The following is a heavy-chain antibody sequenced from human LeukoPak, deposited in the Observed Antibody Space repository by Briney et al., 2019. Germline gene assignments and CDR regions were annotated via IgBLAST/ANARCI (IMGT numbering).Heavy chain of an antibody. D-gene: IGHD6-19*01. CDR2: INHSGST. V-gene: IGHV4-34*01. CDR1: GGSFSGYY. J-gene: IGHJ5*02. CDR3: ARMRDSSGRYSRWFDP. Sequence: SETLSLTCAVYGGSFSGYYWSWIRQPPGKGLEWIGEINHSGSTNYNPSLKSRVTISVDTSKNQFSLKLSSVTAADTAVYYCARMRDSSGRYSRWFDPWGQGTLVTVSS.